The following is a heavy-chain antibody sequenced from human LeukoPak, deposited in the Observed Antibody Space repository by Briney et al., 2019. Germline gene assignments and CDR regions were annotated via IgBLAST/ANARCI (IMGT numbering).Heavy chain of an antibody. CDR1: GYTFTGYY. V-gene: IGHV1-2*02. D-gene: IGHD3-3*01. CDR2: INPNSGGT. Sequence: GASVKVSCKASGYTFTGYYMHWVRQAPGQGLEWMGWINPNSGGTNCAQKFQGRVTMTRDTSISTAYMELSRLRSDGTAVYYCARVPVAPYYDFWSGYSNYYYMDVWGKGTTVTVSS. J-gene: IGHJ6*03. CDR3: ARVPVAPYYDFWSGYSNYYYMDV.